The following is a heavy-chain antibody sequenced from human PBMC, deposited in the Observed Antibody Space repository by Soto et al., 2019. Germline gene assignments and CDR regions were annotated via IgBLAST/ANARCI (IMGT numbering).Heavy chain of an antibody. Sequence: SETLSLTCAVYGGSFSGYYWSWIRQPPGKGLEWIGEINHSGSTNYNPSLKSRVTISVDTSKNQFSLKLSSVTAADTAVYYCARGIGTYSSSSWFDPWGQGTLVTVSS. J-gene: IGHJ5*02. CDR3: ARGIGTYSSSSWFDP. CDR2: INHSGST. CDR1: GGSFSGYY. V-gene: IGHV4-34*01. D-gene: IGHD6-6*01.